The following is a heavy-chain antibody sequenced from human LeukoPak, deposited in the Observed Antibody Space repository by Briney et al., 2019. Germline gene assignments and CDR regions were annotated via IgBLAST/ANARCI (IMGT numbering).Heavy chain of an antibody. CDR2: IYPGDSDT. CDR3: ARPRDGYNSHAFDI. CDR1: GYSFTSYW. J-gene: IGHJ3*02. D-gene: IGHD5-24*01. V-gene: IGHV5-51*01. Sequence: GESLRISCKGSGYSFTSYWIAWVRQMPGKGLEWMGIIYPGDSDTRYNPSFQGQVTISAGKSISTAYLQWSSLKASDTAMYYCARPRDGYNSHAFDIWGQGTMVTVSS.